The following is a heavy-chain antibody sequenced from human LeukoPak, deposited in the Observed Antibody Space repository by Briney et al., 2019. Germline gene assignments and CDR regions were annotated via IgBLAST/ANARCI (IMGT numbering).Heavy chain of an antibody. D-gene: IGHD3-22*01. CDR1: GFTFSSYW. V-gene: IGHV3-74*03. J-gene: IGHJ4*02. Sequence: GGSLRLSCAASGFTFSSYWMHWVRQVPGKGLVWVSRISSDGTSTTYADSVMGRFTISRDNAKNSLYLQMNSLRAEDTAVYYCARDRDYDSSGYWNYWGQGTLVTVSS. CDR3: ARDRDYDSSGYWNY. CDR2: ISSDGTST.